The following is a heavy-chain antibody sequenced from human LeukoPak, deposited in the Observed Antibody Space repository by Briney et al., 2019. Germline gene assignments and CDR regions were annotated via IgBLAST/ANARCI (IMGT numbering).Heavy chain of an antibody. J-gene: IGHJ4*02. Sequence: ASVKVSCKASGYTFTGYYMHWVRQAPGQGLEWMGWINPNSGGTNYAQKFQGRVTMTRDTSISTAYMELSRLRSDDTAVYYCARHSGGQWLDLDYWGQGTLVTVSS. D-gene: IGHD6-19*01. CDR1: GYTFTGYY. CDR3: ARHSGGQWLDLDY. V-gene: IGHV1-2*02. CDR2: INPNSGGT.